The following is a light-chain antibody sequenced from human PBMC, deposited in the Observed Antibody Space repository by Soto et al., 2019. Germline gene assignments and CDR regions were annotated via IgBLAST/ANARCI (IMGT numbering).Light chain of an antibody. Sequence: EIVMTQSPATLSLSPGETATLSRRASQSVSYNLAWYQQKPGQGPRLVIYGAFSRATGIPARFSGSGSGTEFTLTISSLQSEDFAVYYCQQYKNWPPLTFGGGTKVEIK. V-gene: IGKV3-15*01. CDR1: QSVSYN. CDR2: GAF. J-gene: IGKJ4*01. CDR3: QQYKNWPPLT.